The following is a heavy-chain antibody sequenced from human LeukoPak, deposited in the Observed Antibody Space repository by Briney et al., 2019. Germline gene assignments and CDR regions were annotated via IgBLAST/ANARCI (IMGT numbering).Heavy chain of an antibody. J-gene: IGHJ6*03. D-gene: IGHD3-3*01. Sequence: GGSLRLSCAASGFTSSSYWMSWVRQAPGKGREGVANIKQDGSEKHYVDSVKGRFTISRDNAKNSLYLQMNSLRAQDTAVYYCARDAFWCGYYRLYYYYYMDVWGKGTTVTVSS. CDR2: IKQDGSEK. CDR1: GFTSSSYW. V-gene: IGHV3-7*01. CDR3: ARDAFWCGYYRLYYYYYMDV.